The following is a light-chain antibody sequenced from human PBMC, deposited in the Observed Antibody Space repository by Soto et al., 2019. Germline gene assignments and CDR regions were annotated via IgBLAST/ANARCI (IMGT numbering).Light chain of an antibody. CDR3: SSYAGSNNVL. CDR2: EVS. V-gene: IGLV2-8*01. CDR1: SSDVGGYNF. Sequence: QSVLTQPPSASGSPGQSVTISCTGTSSDVGGYNFVSWYQRHPGKAPKLMIYEVSKRPSGVPDRFSGSKSGNTASLTVSGLQAEDEADYYCSSYAGSNNVLFGGGTKVTVL. J-gene: IGLJ2*01.